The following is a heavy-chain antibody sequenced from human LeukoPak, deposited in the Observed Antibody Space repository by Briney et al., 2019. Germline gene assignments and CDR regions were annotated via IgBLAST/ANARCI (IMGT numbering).Heavy chain of an antibody. V-gene: IGHV3-7*01. Sequence: GGSLRLSCAASGFTISTYWMSWVRQAPGKGLEWVANTNQEGSEKYYVDSVKGRFTISKDNAKNSLYLQMNSLRAEDTAVYYCARDPKWLDYWGQGALVTVSS. CDR3: ARDPKWLDY. J-gene: IGHJ4*02. D-gene: IGHD5-12*01. CDR2: TNQEGSEK. CDR1: GFTISTYW.